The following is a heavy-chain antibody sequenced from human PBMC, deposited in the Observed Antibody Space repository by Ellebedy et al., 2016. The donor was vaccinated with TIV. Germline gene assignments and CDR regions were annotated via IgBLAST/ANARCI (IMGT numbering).Heavy chain of an antibody. Sequence: GGSLRLSCAASGFTVSNTYMGWVRQAPGKGLDWVSVIYSGGSTYYADSVKGRFTISGDNAKNSVYLEMNSLRVEDSAVYYCVRDHAYAFDYWGQGTLVTVSS. V-gene: IGHV3-53*01. D-gene: IGHD2-2*01. CDR1: GFTVSNTY. CDR3: VRDHAYAFDY. CDR2: IYSGGST. J-gene: IGHJ4*02.